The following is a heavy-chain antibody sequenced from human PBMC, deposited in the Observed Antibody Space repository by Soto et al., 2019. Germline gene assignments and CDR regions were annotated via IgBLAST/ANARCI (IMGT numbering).Heavy chain of an antibody. CDR3: ARQEPLSPYYYAMDV. D-gene: IGHD1-1*01. V-gene: IGHV5-51*01. Sequence: GESLKISCKVSGYRFTTYWIAWVRQMPGKGLEWMGIIHPGDSDTRYSPSFQGQVTISADKSVGTAFLQWSRLKASDTATYYCARQEPLSPYYYAMDVWGQGTTVTVSS. J-gene: IGHJ6*02. CDR2: IHPGDSDT. CDR1: GYRFTTYW.